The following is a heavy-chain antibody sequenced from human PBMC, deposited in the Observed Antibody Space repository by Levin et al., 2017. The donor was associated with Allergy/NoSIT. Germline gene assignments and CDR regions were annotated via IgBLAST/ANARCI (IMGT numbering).Heavy chain of an antibody. CDR3: ARGLARLRRGAFDI. J-gene: IGHJ3*02. CDR2: INHSGST. Sequence: SQTLSLTCAVYGGSFSGYYWSWIRQPPGKGLEWIGEINHSGSTNYNPSLKSRVTISVDTSKNQFSLKLSSVTAADTAVYYCARGLARLRRGAFDIWGQGTMVTVSS. CDR1: GGSFSGYY. D-gene: IGHD4-17*01. V-gene: IGHV4-34*01.